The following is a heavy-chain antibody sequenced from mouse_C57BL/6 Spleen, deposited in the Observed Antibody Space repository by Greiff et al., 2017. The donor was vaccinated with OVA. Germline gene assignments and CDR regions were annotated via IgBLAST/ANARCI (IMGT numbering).Heavy chain of an antibody. CDR3: AYRAMDY. CDR2: IYPGDGDT. V-gene: IGHV1-82*01. CDR1: GYAFSSSW. J-gene: IGHJ4*01. Sequence: VKVVESGPELVKPGASVKISCKASGYAFSSSWMNWVKQRPGKGLEWIGRIYPGDGDTNYNGKFKGKATLTADKSSSTAYMQLSSLTSEDSAVYFCAYRAMDYWGQGTSVTVSS.